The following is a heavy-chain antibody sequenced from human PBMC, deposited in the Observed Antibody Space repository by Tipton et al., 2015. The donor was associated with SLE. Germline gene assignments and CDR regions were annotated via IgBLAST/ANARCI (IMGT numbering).Heavy chain of an antibody. Sequence: QLVQSGPEVKEPGDSVKVSCKASGYTFSSYGLSWVRQAPGQGLEWVGWISGDGGHTNYAQKFQGRVTMTSDTSTNTAYMELSRLRPDHTAVYFCARDPIAIVPPAALNWFDACTQVPLVTVFS. CDR1: GYTFSSYG. D-gene: IGHD2-2*01. CDR2: ISGDGGHT. V-gene: IGHV1-18*01. J-gene: IGHJ5*02. CDR3: ARDPIAIVPPAALNWFDA.